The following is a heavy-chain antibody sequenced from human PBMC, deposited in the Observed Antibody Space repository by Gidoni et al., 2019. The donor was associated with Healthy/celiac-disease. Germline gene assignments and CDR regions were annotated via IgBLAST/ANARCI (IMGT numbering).Heavy chain of an antibody. CDR1: GFTFSSYG. J-gene: IGHJ4*02. CDR2: IWYDGSNK. Sequence: QVQLVESGGGVVQPVRSLRLSCAASGFTFSSYGMHWDRQAPGKGLEWVAVIWYDGSNKYDADSVKGRFTISRDNSKNTLYLQMNSLRAEDTAVYDCARDDYDGSGSYYNFDYWGQGTLVTVSS. V-gene: IGHV3-33*01. D-gene: IGHD3-10*01. CDR3: ARDDYDGSGSYYNFDY.